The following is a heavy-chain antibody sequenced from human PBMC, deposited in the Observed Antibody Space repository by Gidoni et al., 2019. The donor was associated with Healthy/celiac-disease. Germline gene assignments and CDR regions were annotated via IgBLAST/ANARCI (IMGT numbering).Heavy chain of an antibody. CDR2: IYYSGST. Sequence: QVQLQESGPGLVKPSETLSLTCTVSGGSISSYYWSWIRQPPGKGLEWIGYIYYSGSTNYNPSLKSRVTISVDTSKNQFSLKLSSVTAADTAVYYCASAARNYYYGMDVWGQGTTVTVSS. J-gene: IGHJ6*02. D-gene: IGHD6-6*01. CDR3: ASAARNYYYGMDV. V-gene: IGHV4-59*01. CDR1: GGSISSYY.